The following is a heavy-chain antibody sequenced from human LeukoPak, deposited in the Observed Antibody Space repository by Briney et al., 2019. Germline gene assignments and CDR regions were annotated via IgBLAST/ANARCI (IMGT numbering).Heavy chain of an antibody. CDR3: AKDALYYDYVSGMDV. V-gene: IGHV3-74*01. J-gene: IGHJ6*02. CDR2: ISHDGII. D-gene: IGHD3-16*01. CDR1: GFTFSSYV. Sequence: GGSLRLSCETAGFTFSSYVMHWVRRTPGKGLVWVSRISHDGIISYADSVKGRFTISRDNAKNTLILQMNSLRVEDTAVYYCAKDALYYDYVSGMDVWGQGTTVTVSS.